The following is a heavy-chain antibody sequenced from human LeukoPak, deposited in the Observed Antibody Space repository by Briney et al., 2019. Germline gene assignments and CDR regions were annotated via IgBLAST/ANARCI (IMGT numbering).Heavy chain of an antibody. CDR1: AFTVSIYS. Sequence: GGSLRLSCAASAFTVSIYSMSWVRQAPGKGLEWVSSIISISSYIDYTDSVKDRITISRDNANNSLYLQMNRLRAEDTAVYYCARDVDTAIPPGLSYWGQGTLVTVSS. CDR2: IISISSYI. V-gene: IGHV3-21*01. J-gene: IGHJ4*02. CDR3: ARDVDTAIPPGLSY. D-gene: IGHD5-18*01.